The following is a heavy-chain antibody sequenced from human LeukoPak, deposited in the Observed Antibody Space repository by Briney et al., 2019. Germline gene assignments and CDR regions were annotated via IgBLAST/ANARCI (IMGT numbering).Heavy chain of an antibody. Sequence: PSETLSLTCTASGGSISSYYWSWIRQPPGKGLEWIGYIYYSGSTNYNPSLKSRVTISVDTSKNQFSLKLSSVTAADTAVYYCARHPAKTSMVRGVIYYYYGMDVWGQGTTVTVSS. J-gene: IGHJ6*02. CDR1: GGSISSYY. D-gene: IGHD3-10*01. V-gene: IGHV4-59*08. CDR2: IYYSGST. CDR3: ARHPAKTSMVRGVIYYYYGMDV.